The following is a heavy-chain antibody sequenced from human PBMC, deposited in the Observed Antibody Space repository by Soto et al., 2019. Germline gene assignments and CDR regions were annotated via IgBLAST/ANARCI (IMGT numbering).Heavy chain of an antibody. J-gene: IGHJ4*02. V-gene: IGHV4-39*01. Sequence: SETLSLTCSVSGGSISSSSHYWAWIRQPPGKGLEWIGSIYHSGSTYYNVSLKSRVTISADTSKTQFSLKLSSVTAADTAVYYCARQHGYSSGWVGGHFDYWGQGTLVTVSS. CDR1: GGSISSSSHY. CDR3: ARQHGYSSGWVGGHFDY. CDR2: IYHSGST. D-gene: IGHD6-19*01.